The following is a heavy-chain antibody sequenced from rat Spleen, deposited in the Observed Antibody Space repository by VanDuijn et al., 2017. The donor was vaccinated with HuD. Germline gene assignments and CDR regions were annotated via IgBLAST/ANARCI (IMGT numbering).Heavy chain of an antibody. CDR2: ISPSGGST. CDR3: ATREVTEPHY. J-gene: IGHJ2*01. Sequence: EVRLVESGGGLVQPGRSLKLSCAASGFTFSNYGMHWIRQAPTKGLEWVASISPSGGSTYYRDSVKGRFTISRDNAKSTLYLQMDSLRSEDTATYYCATREVTEPHYWGQGVMVTVSS. CDR1: GFTFSNYG. D-gene: IGHD1-11*01. V-gene: IGHV5-19*01.